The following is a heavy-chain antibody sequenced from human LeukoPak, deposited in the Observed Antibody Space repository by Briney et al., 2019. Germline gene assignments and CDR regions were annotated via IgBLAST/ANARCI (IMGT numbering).Heavy chain of an antibody. J-gene: IGHJ4*02. V-gene: IGHV4-61*02. CDR3: ARETIPEGLDY. D-gene: IGHD3-3*01. CDR1: GGSISSGSYY. Sequence: PLETLSLTCTVSGGSISSGSYYWSWIRQPAGKGLEWIGRIYTSGSTNYNPSLKSRVTISVDTSKNQFSLKLSSVTAADTAVYYCARETIPEGLDYWGQGTLVTVSS. CDR2: IYTSGST.